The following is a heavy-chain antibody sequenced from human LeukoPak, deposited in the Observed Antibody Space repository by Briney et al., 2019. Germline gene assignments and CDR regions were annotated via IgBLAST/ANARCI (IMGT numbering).Heavy chain of an antibody. Sequence: SETLSLTCTVSGGSISSSSYYWGWIRQPPGKGLEWIGSIYYSGSTNYNPSLKSRVTISVDTSKNQFSLRLSSVTAADTAVYYCARAATYDSSGYYYIPYYFDYWGQGTLVTVSS. CDR3: ARAATYDSSGYYYIPYYFDY. CDR1: GGSISSSSYY. D-gene: IGHD3-22*01. J-gene: IGHJ4*02. V-gene: IGHV4-39*07. CDR2: IYYSGST.